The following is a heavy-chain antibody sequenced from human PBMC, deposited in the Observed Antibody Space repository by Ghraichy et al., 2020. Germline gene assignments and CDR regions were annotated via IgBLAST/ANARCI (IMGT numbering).Heavy chain of an antibody. CDR1: GFTFSSYS. Sequence: GGSLRLSCAASGFTFSSYSMNWVRQAPGKGLEWVSYISSSSSTIYYADSVKGRFTISRDNAKNSLYLQMNSLRAEDTAVYYCARDRITMVRGVILYYYGMDVWGQGTTVTVSS. CDR2: ISSSSSTI. J-gene: IGHJ6*02. V-gene: IGHV3-48*01. CDR3: ARDRITMVRGVILYYYGMDV. D-gene: IGHD3-10*01.